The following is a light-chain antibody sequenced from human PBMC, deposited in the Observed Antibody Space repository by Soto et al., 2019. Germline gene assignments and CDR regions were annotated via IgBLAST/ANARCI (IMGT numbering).Light chain of an antibody. J-gene: IGKJ1*01. CDR3: LQYNGYYRT. CDR2: DAS. Sequence: DFQMTQSPSTLSASVGDRVTITCRASQNIRSRLAWFQQKPGKAPKLLIYDASSLESGVPQRFSGSGSGTEFTLTISSLQTDDFSTYYCLQYNGYYRTFGQGTKVDIK. V-gene: IGKV1-5*01. CDR1: QNIRSR.